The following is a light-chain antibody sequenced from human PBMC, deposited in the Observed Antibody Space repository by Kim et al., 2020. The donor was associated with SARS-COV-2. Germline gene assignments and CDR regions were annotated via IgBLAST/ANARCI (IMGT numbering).Light chain of an antibody. CDR2: KTS. J-gene: IGKJ2*01. CDR3: QQYISVSSVT. Sequence: YVGERVPIPCRASQSITTSLALYQQKPGKAPKLLIYKTSTLESGGPSRFSGSGSGTEFTLSIGSLQPDDFATYYCQQYISVSSVTFGQGTKLEI. V-gene: IGKV1-5*03. CDR1: QSITTS.